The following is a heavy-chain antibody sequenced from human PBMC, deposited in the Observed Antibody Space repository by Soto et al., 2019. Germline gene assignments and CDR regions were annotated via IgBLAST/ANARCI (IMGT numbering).Heavy chain of an antibody. D-gene: IGHD2-15*01. J-gene: IGHJ4*02. CDR1: GFTFSSYS. V-gene: IGHV3-48*02. CDR3: ARLQDVVVVAGTDPNFDY. CDR2: ISSSSGNI. Sequence: GGSLRLSCAASGFTFSSYSMNWVRQAPGKGLEWVSYISSSSGNIYYADSVKGRFTISRDNAKNSLYLQMNSLRDEDTAVYYCARLQDVVVVAGTDPNFDYWGQGTLVTVSS.